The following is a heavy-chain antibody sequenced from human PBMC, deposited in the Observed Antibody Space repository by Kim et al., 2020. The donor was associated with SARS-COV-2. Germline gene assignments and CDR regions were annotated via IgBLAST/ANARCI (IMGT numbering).Heavy chain of an antibody. CDR1: GGSFSGYY. V-gene: IGHV4-34*01. Sequence: SETLSLTCAVYGGSFSGYYWSWIRQPPGKGLEWIGEINHSGSTNYNPSLKSRVTISVDTSKNQFSLKLSSVTAADTAVYYCARGVSYGGAFDIWGQGTMVTVSS. J-gene: IGHJ3*02. CDR3: ARGVSYGGAFDI. CDR2: INHSGST. D-gene: IGHD5-18*01.